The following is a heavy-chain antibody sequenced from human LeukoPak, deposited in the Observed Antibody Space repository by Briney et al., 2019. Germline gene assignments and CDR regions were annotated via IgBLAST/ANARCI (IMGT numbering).Heavy chain of an antibody. J-gene: IGHJ6*02. CDR2: ISGSGGST. Sequence: PGASLRLSCAASGFTFSSYAMSWVRQAPGKELEWVSAISGSGGSTYYADSVKGRFTISRDNSKNTLYLQMNSLRAEDTAVYYCAKDVGSSSWYIGYYYYGMDVWGQGTTVTVSS. V-gene: IGHV3-23*01. CDR3: AKDVGSSSWYIGYYYYGMDV. D-gene: IGHD6-13*01. CDR1: GFTFSSYA.